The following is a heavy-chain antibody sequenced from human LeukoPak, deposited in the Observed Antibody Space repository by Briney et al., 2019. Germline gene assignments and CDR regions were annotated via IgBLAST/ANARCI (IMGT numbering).Heavy chain of an antibody. CDR1: GFTFSSYG. V-gene: IGHV3-30*02. Sequence: PGGSLRLSCAASGFTFSSYGMHWVRQAPGKGLEWVAFIRYDGSNKYYADSVKGRFTISRDNSKNTLYLQMNSLRADDTAVYYCAREGAGVGNYLDYWGQGTLLTVSS. D-gene: IGHD4-11*01. CDR2: IRYDGSNK. J-gene: IGHJ4*02. CDR3: AREGAGVGNYLDY.